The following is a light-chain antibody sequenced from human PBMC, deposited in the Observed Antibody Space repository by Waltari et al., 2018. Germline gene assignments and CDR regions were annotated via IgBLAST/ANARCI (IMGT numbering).Light chain of an antibody. CDR3: ETGGHGTWV. J-gene: IGLJ3*02. CDR1: SGHSSNI. V-gene: IGLV4-69*01. CDR2: VNSDGSH. Sequence: QLVLTQSPTASASLGASVKLTCTLSSGHSSNIIAWLQQRPERGPRYLMKVNSDGSHSKGDDIPDRFSGSSSGDERYLNISSRQSEDEADYYCETGGHGTWVFGGGTKLTVL.